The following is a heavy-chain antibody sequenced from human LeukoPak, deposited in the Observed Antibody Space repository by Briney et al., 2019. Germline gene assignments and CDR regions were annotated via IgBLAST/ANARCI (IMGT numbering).Heavy chain of an antibody. Sequence: PGGSLRLSCAASGFTFSSYSMNWVRQAPGKGLEWVSSISSSSSYIYYADSVKGRFTTSRDNAKNSLYLQMNSLRAEDTAVYYCARFGYTAMVNDYWGQGTLVTVSS. CDR1: GFTFSSYS. V-gene: IGHV3-21*01. CDR3: ARFGYTAMVNDY. CDR2: ISSSSSYI. J-gene: IGHJ4*02. D-gene: IGHD5-18*01.